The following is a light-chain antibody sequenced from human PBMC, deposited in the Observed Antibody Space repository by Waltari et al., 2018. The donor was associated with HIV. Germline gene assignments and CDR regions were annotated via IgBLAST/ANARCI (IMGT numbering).Light chain of an antibody. V-gene: IGKV1-39*01. J-gene: IGKJ1*01. CDR2: ATS. CDR1: QNIRSN. Sequence: DIQMTQSPSYLSASVGDRVTITCRASQNIRSNLNWYQQRPGKAPKLLIYATSSLQNGVPPRFSGSGSGTDFTLTINSLQPEDFATYHCQQSYSSPRTFGQGTKVEIK. CDR3: QQSYSSPRT.